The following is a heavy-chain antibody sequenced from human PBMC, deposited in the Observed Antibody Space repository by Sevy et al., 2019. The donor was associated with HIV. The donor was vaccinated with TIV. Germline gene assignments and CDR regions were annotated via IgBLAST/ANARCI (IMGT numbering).Heavy chain of an antibody. CDR3: ATTYYDFWSGYPSAFDI. V-gene: IGHV4-30-2*01. J-gene: IGHJ3*02. CDR1: GGSISSGGYS. D-gene: IGHD3-3*01. CDR2: IYHSGST. Sequence: SETLSLTCAVSGGSISSGGYSRSWIRQPPGKGLEWIGYIYHSGSTYYNPSLKSRVTISVDRSKNQFSLKLSSVTAADTAVYYCATTYYDFWSGYPSAFDIWGQGTMVTVSS.